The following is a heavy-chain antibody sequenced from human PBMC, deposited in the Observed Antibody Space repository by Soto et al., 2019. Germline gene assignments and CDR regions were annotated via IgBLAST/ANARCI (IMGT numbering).Heavy chain of an antibody. J-gene: IGHJ6*02. CDR1: GYSFTSYW. CDR3: ARRDFWSGYSDRNNYYGMDV. CDR2: IYPGDSDT. D-gene: IGHD3-3*01. V-gene: IGHV5-51*01. Sequence: GESLKISCKGSGYSFTSYWIGWVRQVPGKGLEWMGIIYPGDSDTRYSPSFQGQVTISADKSISTAYLQWSSLKASDTAMYYCARRDFWSGYSDRNNYYGMDVWGQGTTVTVSS.